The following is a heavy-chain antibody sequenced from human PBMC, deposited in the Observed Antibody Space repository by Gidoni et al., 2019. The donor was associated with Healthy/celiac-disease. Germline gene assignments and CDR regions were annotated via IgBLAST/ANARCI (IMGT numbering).Heavy chain of an antibody. Sequence: EVQLVESGGGLVQPGGSLRLSCAAAGFPFSSYWMHWVRQAPGTGLVWVVRIDSDGSSTSYADSVKVRFTISRDNAKNTLYLQMNSLRAEDTAVYYCASLQRGYGVNWYFDLWGRGTLVTVSS. CDR1: GFPFSSYW. V-gene: IGHV3-74*01. CDR2: IDSDGSST. CDR3: ASLQRGYGVNWYFDL. J-gene: IGHJ2*01. D-gene: IGHD4-17*01.